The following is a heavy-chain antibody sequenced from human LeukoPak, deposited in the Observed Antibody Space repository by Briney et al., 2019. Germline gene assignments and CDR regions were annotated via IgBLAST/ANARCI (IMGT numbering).Heavy chain of an antibody. CDR1: GGSISSGGYY. V-gene: IGHV4-31*03. J-gene: IGHJ4*02. CDR3: ARDPLLGDYDILTGYYN. CDR2: IYYSGST. Sequence: SETLSLTCTVSGGSISSGGYYWSWIRQHPGKGLEWIGYIYYSGSTYYNPSLKSRVTISVDTSKNQFSLKLSSVTAADTAVYYCARDPLLGDYDILTGYYNWGQGTLVTVSS. D-gene: IGHD3-9*01.